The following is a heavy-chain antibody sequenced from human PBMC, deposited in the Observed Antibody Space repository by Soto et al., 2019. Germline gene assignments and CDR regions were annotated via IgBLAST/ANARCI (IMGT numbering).Heavy chain of an antibody. CDR3: ARAPAPWYFDY. CDR1: GGSVGRGAFY. J-gene: IGHJ4*02. CDR2: IYYSGSA. V-gene: IGHV4-31*03. Sequence: VQLQESGPGLVKPSQTLSLRCSVSGGSVGRGAFYWSWIRQHPGKGLEWIGYIYYSGSAYYNPSLKGRVTISLDTSQNQFSLKLTSVTVADTAVDYCARAPAPWYFDYWGQGTLVTVSS.